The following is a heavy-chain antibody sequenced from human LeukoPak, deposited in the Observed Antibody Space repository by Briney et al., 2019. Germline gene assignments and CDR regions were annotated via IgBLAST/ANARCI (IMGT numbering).Heavy chain of an antibody. CDR1: GFTFSSYE. V-gene: IGHV3-48*03. D-gene: IGHD5-18*01. CDR3: ARGLGGFRRGIVGYGMDV. J-gene: IGHJ6*02. Sequence: GGSLGLSCAASGFTFSSYEMNWVRQAPGKGLEWVSYISSSGSTIYYADSVKGRFTISRDNAKNSLYLQMNSLRAGDTAVYYCARGLGGFRRGIVGYGMDVWGQGTTVTVSS. CDR2: ISSSGSTI.